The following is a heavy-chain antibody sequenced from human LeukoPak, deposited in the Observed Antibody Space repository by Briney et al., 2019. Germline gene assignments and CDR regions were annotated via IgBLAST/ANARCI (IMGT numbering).Heavy chain of an antibody. J-gene: IGHJ3*02. Sequence: ASVKVSCKASGYTFTGYYMHWVRQAPGQGLEWMGWINPNSGGTNYAQKFQGRVTMTRDTSISTAYMELSRLRSDDTAVYYCARDAPSITGDAFDIWGQGTMVTVSS. V-gene: IGHV1-2*02. D-gene: IGHD1-20*01. CDR2: INPNSGGT. CDR3: ARDAPSITGDAFDI. CDR1: GYTFTGYY.